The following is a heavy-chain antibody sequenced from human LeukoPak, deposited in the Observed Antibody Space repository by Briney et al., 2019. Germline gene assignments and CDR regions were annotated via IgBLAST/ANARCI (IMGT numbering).Heavy chain of an antibody. J-gene: IGHJ4*02. Sequence: SETLSLTCTVSGGSISSYYWSWIRQPPGKGLEWIGYIYYSGSTNYNPSLKSRVTISVDTSKNQFSLKLSSATAADTAVYYCARVSSSSFNYFDYWGQGTLVTVSS. CDR3: ARVSSSSFNYFDY. CDR2: IYYSGST. D-gene: IGHD2/OR15-2a*01. CDR1: GGSISSYY. V-gene: IGHV4-59*01.